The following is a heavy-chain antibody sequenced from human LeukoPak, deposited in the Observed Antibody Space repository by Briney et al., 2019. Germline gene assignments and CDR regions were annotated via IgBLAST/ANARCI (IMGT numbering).Heavy chain of an antibody. V-gene: IGHV4-30-2*01. CDR1: GGSISSGGYS. D-gene: IGHD4-17*01. CDR3: AREPVTTGGYDY. Sequence: SETLSLTCAVSGGSISSGGYSWSWIRQPPGKGLEWIGYICHSGSTYYNPSLKSRVTISVDRSKNQFSLKLSSVTAADTAVYYCAREPVTTGGYDYWGQGTLVTVSS. J-gene: IGHJ4*02. CDR2: ICHSGST.